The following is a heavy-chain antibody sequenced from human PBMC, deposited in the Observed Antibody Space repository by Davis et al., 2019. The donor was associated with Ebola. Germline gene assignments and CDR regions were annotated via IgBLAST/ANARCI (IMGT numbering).Heavy chain of an antibody. V-gene: IGHV3-48*03. CDR3: ARESSQQLDSLYFDC. CDR1: GFTLSRYE. D-gene: IGHD6-13*01. CDR2: ISSSGRII. Sequence: GESLKISCAASGFTLSRYEMIWVRQAPVKGLEWVSYISSSGRIIYYAESVKGRFTISRDNAKNSLYLQLDSLRAEDTAVYYCARESSQQLDSLYFDCWGQGTLVTVSS. J-gene: IGHJ4*02.